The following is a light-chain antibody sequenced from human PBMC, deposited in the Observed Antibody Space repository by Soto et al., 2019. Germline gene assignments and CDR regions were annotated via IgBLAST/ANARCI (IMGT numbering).Light chain of an antibody. J-gene: IGKJ3*01. Sequence: DIVMTQSPDSLAVSLGERATINCKSSQSVLYSSNNKNYLAWYQQKPGQPPKLLIYWASTRESGVPDRFSGSGSGTDFTLTISSLQAEDVAVYYCQQYNNWPGTFGPGTKVDIK. CDR1: QSVLYSSNNKNY. CDR2: WAS. CDR3: QQYNNWPGT. V-gene: IGKV4-1*01.